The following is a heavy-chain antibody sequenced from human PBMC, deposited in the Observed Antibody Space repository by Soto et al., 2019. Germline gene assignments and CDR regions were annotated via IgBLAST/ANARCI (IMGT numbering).Heavy chain of an antibody. V-gene: IGHV1-18*01. CDR2: ISAYNGNT. CDR3: ARVNTDTFGGVISHLIDY. J-gene: IGHJ4*02. Sequence: QVQLVQSGAEVKKPGASVKVSCKASGYTFTSYGITWVRQAPGQGLEWMGWISAYNGNTNYAQKLQGRVTMTTDTSTSTAYMERRSLRSDDTAVYYFARVNTDTFGGVISHLIDYWGQGTLVTVSS. D-gene: IGHD3-16*02. CDR1: GYTFTSYG.